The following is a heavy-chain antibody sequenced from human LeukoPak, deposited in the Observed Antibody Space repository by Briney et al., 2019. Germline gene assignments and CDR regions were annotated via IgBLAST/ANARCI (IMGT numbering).Heavy chain of an antibody. Sequence: PSGTLSLTCAVSGGSISSSNWWSWVRQPPGKGLEWIGEIYHSGSTNYNPSLKRRVTISADTSKNQFSLKLTSVTAADTAVYYCARDRELGSWGQGILVTVSS. CDR3: ARDRELGS. V-gene: IGHV4-4*02. D-gene: IGHD3-16*01. CDR2: IYHSGST. J-gene: IGHJ5*02. CDR1: GGSISSSNW.